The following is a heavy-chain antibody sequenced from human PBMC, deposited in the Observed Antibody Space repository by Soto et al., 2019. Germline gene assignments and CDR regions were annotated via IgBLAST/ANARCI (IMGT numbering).Heavy chain of an antibody. Sequence: QVQLVQSGAEVKKPGSSVKVSCKASGGTFSSYTISWVRQAPGQGLEWMGRIIPILGIANYAQKFQGRVTITADKSTSTAYMELSSLRSEDTAVYYFARAPAGRDWFDPWGQGTLVTVSS. CDR2: IIPILGIA. CDR1: GGTFSSYT. J-gene: IGHJ5*02. CDR3: ARAPAGRDWFDP. V-gene: IGHV1-69*02. D-gene: IGHD2-2*01.